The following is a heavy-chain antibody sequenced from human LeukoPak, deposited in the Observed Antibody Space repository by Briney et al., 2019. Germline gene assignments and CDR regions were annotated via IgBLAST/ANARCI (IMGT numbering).Heavy chain of an antibody. CDR1: GFTFSSYG. D-gene: IGHD4-17*01. CDR2: ISYDGSNK. V-gene: IGHV3-30*18. J-gene: IGHJ4*02. Sequence: QPGRSLRLSCAASGFTFSSYGMHWVRQAPGKGLEWGAVISYDGSNKYYADSVKGRFTISRDNSKNTLYLQMNSLRAEDTAVYYCAKGASMTTVTTPDYWGQGTLVTVSS. CDR3: AKGASMTTVTTPDY.